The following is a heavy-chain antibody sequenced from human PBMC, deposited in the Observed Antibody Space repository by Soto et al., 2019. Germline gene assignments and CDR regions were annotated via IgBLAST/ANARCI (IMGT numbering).Heavy chain of an antibody. V-gene: IGHV3-23*01. J-gene: IGHJ6*02. CDR2: ISGSGGNA. CDR1: GFTFSSYA. CDR3: AKDRASGSYPPYYYFGMDV. Sequence: EVQLLESGGGLVQPGGSLRLSCAASGFTFSSYAMSWVRQAPGKGLEWVSTISGSGGNAYYADSVKGRFSISRDNSKNTLRLQMNSLRADDTAVYYCAKDRASGSYPPYYYFGMDVWGQGTTVTVSS. D-gene: IGHD1-26*01.